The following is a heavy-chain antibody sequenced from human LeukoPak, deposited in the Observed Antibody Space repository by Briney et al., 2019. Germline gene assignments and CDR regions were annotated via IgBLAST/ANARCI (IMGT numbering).Heavy chain of an antibody. D-gene: IGHD7-27*01. CDR3: ARAPLVNSGDYYYYMDV. J-gene: IGHJ6*03. V-gene: IGHV4-34*01. CDR1: GGSFSGYY. Sequence: SETLSLTCAVYGGSFSGYYWSWIRQPPGKGLEWIGEINHSGSTNYNPSLKSRDTMSVDTSKNQFSLKLSSVTAADTAVYYCARAPLVNSGDYYYYMDVWGKGTTVTVSS. CDR2: INHSGST.